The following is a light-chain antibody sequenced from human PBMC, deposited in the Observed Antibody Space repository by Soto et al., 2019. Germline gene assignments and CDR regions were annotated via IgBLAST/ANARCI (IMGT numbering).Light chain of an antibody. J-gene: IGKJ1*01. CDR1: QNITTY. CDR3: QQSYSTTWT. CDR2: GAS. V-gene: IGKV1-39*01. Sequence: DIQMTQSPFSLSASVGDRVASTCRASQNITTYVNWYQQKPGKAPNLLIYGASNLQSGVPSRFSGSGSGTEFTLTISSLRPEDFATYYCQQSYSTTWTFGQGTKVEIK.